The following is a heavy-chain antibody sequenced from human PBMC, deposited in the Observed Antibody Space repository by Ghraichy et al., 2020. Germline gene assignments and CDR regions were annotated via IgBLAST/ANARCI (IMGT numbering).Heavy chain of an antibody. CDR3: ARGVNWLDP. CDR2: ITTKSGNT. Sequence: ASVKVSCKASGYSFISYGITWVRQAPGQGLEWKGWITTKSGNTQYAQKFQGRVIMTTETSTDTAYMELRSLRFDDTAIYYCARGVNWLDPWGQGTLVTVSS. J-gene: IGHJ5*02. V-gene: IGHV1-18*01. CDR1: GYSFISYG.